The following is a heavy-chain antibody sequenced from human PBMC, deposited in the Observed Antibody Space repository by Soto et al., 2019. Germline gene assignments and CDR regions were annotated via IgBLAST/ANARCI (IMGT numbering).Heavy chain of an antibody. CDR3: ARSITIFGVIDDAFHI. Sequence: PSEALSLTCTVSGGSISSYYWSWIRQPAGKGLEWIGRIYTSGSTNYNPSLKSRVTMSVDTSKNQFSLKLSSVTAADTAVYYCARSITIFGVIDDAFHIWGQGTMVTVSS. CDR1: GGSISSYY. D-gene: IGHD3-3*01. V-gene: IGHV4-4*07. CDR2: IYTSGST. J-gene: IGHJ3*02.